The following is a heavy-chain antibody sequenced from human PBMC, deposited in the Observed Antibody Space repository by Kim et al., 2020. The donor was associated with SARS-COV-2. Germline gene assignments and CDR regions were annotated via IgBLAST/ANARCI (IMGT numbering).Heavy chain of an antibody. J-gene: IGHJ3*02. CDR2: ISGSGGST. Sequence: GGSLRLSCAASGFTFSSYAMSWVRQAPGKGLEWVSAISGSGGSTYYADSVKGRFTISRDNSKNTLYLQMNSLRAEDTAVYYCAKERNFDWLVRSDAFDIWGQGTMVTVSS. V-gene: IGHV3-23*01. CDR1: GFTFSSYA. D-gene: IGHD3-9*01. CDR3: AKERNFDWLVRSDAFDI.